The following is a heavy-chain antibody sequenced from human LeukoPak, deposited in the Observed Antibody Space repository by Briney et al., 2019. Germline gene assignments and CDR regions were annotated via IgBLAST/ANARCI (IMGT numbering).Heavy chain of an antibody. CDR3: AEGRSSGWHA. J-gene: IGHJ4*02. D-gene: IGHD6-19*01. CDR1: GFTFSSYG. Sequence: GGSLRLSCAASGFTFSSYGMHWVRQAPGKGLEWVAVISYDGSNKYYADSVKGRFTISRDNSKNTLYLQMNSLRAEDTAVYYCAEGRSSGWHAWGQGTLVTVSS. CDR2: ISYDGSNK. V-gene: IGHV3-30*18.